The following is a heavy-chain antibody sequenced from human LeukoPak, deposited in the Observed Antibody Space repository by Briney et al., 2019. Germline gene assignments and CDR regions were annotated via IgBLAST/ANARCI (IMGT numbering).Heavy chain of an antibody. Sequence: ASVKVSCKASGYTFTDYYMHWVRQAPGQGFEWMGWINPNSGGTNYAQKFQGRVTMTRDTSISTAYMELTSLRSDDTAVYYCTRGLSIATRPAYYFDYWGQGTLVTVSS. CDR1: GYTFTDYY. CDR3: TRGLSIATRPAYYFDY. D-gene: IGHD6-6*01. V-gene: IGHV1-2*02. J-gene: IGHJ4*02. CDR2: INPNSGGT.